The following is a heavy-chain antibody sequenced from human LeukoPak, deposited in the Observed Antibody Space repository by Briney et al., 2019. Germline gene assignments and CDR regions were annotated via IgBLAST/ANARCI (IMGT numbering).Heavy chain of an antibody. CDR3: ARDTGYCSSTSCLNWFDP. CDR2: IIPILGIA. Sequence: SAKDSCKASGGTFSSYTISWVRQAPGQGLEWMGRIIPILGIANYAQKFQGRVTITADKSTSTAYMELSSLRSEDTAVYYCARDTGYCSSTSCLNWFDPWGQGTLVTVSS. D-gene: IGHD2-2*01. V-gene: IGHV1-69*04. J-gene: IGHJ5*02. CDR1: GGTFSSYT.